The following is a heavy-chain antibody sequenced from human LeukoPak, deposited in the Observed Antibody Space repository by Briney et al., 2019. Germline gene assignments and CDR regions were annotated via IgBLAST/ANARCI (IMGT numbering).Heavy chain of an antibody. Sequence: SETLSLTCTVSGGSISSYYWSWIRQPPGKGLEWIGYIYYSGSTNYNPSLKSRLTILVDTSKNQLSLKLSSVTAADTAVYYCARVPDSSGYYYYFDYWGQGTLVTVSS. CDR1: GGSISSYY. CDR2: IYYSGST. D-gene: IGHD3-22*01. J-gene: IGHJ4*02. CDR3: ARVPDSSGYYYYFDY. V-gene: IGHV4-59*01.